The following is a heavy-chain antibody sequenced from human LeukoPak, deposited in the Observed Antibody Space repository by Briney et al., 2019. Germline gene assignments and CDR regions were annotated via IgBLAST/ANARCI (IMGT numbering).Heavy chain of an antibody. Sequence: PSETLSLTCTVSGGSISSSSYYWGWIRQPPGKGLEWIGSIYYSGSTYYNPSLKSRVTISVDTSKNQFSLKLSSVTAADTAVYYCASSGQWLLYFDYWGQGTLVTVSS. CDR3: ASSGQWLLYFDY. D-gene: IGHD5-12*01. CDR1: GGSISSSSYY. CDR2: IYYSGST. V-gene: IGHV4-39*01. J-gene: IGHJ4*02.